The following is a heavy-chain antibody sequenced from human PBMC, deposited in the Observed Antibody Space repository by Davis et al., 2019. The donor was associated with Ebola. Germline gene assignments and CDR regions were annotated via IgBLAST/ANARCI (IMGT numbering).Heavy chain of an antibody. D-gene: IGHD2-8*02. CDR1: GDSVSRNSAA. CDR2: TYYRSKWYI. Sequence: SQTLSLTCAISGDSVSRNSAAWNWIRQSPSRGLEWLGRTYYRSKWYIDYQVSVKSRVTINPDTSKNQLSLQVNSVTPEDTAVYYYAREASNPGDYYFHGMDVWGQGTTVTVS. V-gene: IGHV6-1*01. J-gene: IGHJ6*02. CDR3: AREASNPGDYYFHGMDV.